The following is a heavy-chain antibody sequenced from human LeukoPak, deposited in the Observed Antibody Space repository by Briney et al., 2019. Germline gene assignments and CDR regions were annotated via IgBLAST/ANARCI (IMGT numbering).Heavy chain of an antibody. CDR1: GFTFSNYD. V-gene: IGHV3-23*01. J-gene: IGHJ5*02. CDR3: AKVVYSSGWPGWSDP. D-gene: IGHD6-19*01. CDR2: ISGSGDNT. Sequence: GGSLRLSCAASGFTFSNYDMSWVRQAPGKGLEWASTISGSGDNTYYADSVKGRFTISRDNSKNTLYLQMNSLRAEDTALYYCAKVVYSSGWPGWSDPWGQGTLVTVSS.